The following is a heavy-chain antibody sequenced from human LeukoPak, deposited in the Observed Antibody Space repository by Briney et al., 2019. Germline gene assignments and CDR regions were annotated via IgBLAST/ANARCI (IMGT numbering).Heavy chain of an antibody. D-gene: IGHD1-1*01. V-gene: IGHV3-7*01. CDR3: ARGMYPGDAFDI. CDR1: GFTFSSRW. CDR2: TKQDGSEK. J-gene: IGHJ3*02. Sequence: GGSLRLSCAASGFTFSSRWMSWVRQAPGKGLEWVANTKQDGSEKYYVDSVKGRFTISRDNAKNSLYLQMNSLRVDDTAVYYCARGMYPGDAFDIWGQGTMVTVSS.